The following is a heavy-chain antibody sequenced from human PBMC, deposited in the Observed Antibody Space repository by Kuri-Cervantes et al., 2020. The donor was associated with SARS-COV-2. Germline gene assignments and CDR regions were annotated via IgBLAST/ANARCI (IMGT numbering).Heavy chain of an antibody. CDR1: EFSVSSNY. J-gene: IGHJ4*02. CDR3: AGGTHLSLDY. V-gene: IGHV3-53*01. Sequence: LSLTCAASEFSVSSNYMTWVRQAPKKGLEWVSVLYSGGTTYYSDSVRGRFTISRDSSKNTLYLQMNDLRAQDTAVYYCAGGTHLSLDYWGQGTLVTVSS. CDR2: LYSGGTT.